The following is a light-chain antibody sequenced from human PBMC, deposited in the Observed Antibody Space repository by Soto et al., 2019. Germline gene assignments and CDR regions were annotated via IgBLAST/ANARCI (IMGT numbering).Light chain of an antibody. J-gene: IGLJ1*01. V-gene: IGLV2-14*01. CDR2: EVS. CDR3: SSYTSGTTLV. CDR1: ISDVGGYNY. Sequence: QSVLTQPASVSGSLGQSITISCTGSISDVGGYNYVSWYQQHPGKAPKVMIYEVSNRPSGVSNRFSGSKSGNTASLTISGLQAEDEADYYCSSYTSGTTLVFGTGTKLTVL.